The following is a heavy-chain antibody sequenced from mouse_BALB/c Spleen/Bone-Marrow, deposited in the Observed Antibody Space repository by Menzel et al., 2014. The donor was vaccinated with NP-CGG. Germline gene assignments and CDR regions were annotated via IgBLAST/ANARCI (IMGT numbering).Heavy chain of an antibody. V-gene: IGHV5-12-2*01. CDR3: ARQISFPSSDY. CDR1: GFTFSSYT. Sequence: EVKLVESGGGLVQPGGSLKLSCAASGFTFSSYTMSWVRQTPEKRLEWVAYISNGGGSTYYPDTVKGRFTISRDNAKNTLYLQMSSLKSEDTAMYYCARQISFPSSDYWGQGTPLTVSS. J-gene: IGHJ2*01. CDR2: ISNGGGST.